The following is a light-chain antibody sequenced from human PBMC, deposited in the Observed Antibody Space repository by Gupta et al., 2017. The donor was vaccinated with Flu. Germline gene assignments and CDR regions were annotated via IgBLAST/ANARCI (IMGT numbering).Light chain of an antibody. V-gene: IGLV2-14*01. Sequence: QSALTQPASVSGSPGQSITISCTGTSSEVGGYKYVSWYQQHPGKAPKLMIFEVSNRPSGVSNRFSGSKSGNTASLTISGLQAEDEADYYCSSYTNTNTLCVFGGGTKLTVL. J-gene: IGLJ2*01. CDR2: EVS. CDR1: SSEVGGYKY. CDR3: SSYTNTNTLCV.